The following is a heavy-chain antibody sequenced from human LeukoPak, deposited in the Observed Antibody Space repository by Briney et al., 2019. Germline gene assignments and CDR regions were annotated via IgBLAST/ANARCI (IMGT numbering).Heavy chain of an antibody. D-gene: IGHD2-15*01. CDR2: IYNDGGT. Sequence: GGSLRLSCAASGFTVSSNYMSWVRQGPGKGLEWVALIYNDGGTHYTDSVKGRFTISRDNSKNTLYLQMNSLRAEDAAVYYCAKAPVTSCRGAFCYPFDYWGQGTLVTVSS. J-gene: IGHJ4*02. CDR3: AKAPVTSCRGAFCYPFDY. CDR1: GFTVSSNY. V-gene: IGHV3-53*01.